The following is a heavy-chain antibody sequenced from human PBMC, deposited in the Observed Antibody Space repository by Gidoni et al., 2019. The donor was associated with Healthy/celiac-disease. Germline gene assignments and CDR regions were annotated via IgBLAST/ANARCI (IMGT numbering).Heavy chain of an antibody. CDR2: IRSKANSYAT. CDR1: GFSFSASA. V-gene: IGHV3-73*01. CDR3: TRTHGGYPTYYYYYGMDV. Sequence: EVQLVESGGGLVQPGGSLKLSCAASGFSFSASASHWVRQASGKGLEWVGRIRSKANSYATAYAASVKGRFTISRDDSKNTAYLQMNSLKTEDTAVYYCTRTHGGYPTYYYYYGMDVWGQGTTVTVSS. D-gene: IGHD5-12*01. J-gene: IGHJ6*02.